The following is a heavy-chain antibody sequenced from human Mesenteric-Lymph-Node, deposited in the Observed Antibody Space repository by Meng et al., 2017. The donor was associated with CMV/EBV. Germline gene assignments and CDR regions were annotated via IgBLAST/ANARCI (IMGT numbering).Heavy chain of an antibody. Sequence: GGSLRLSCAASGFTFSSYEMNWVRLAPGKGLEWISKIGTSGNMIEYADSVKGRFTISRDNAKNSLYLQMNSLRAEDTAVYYCASGLRLYSSGWFYFDYWGQGTLVTVSS. V-gene: IGHV3-48*03. J-gene: IGHJ4*02. CDR3: ASGLRLYSSGWFYFDY. CDR2: IGTSGNMI. D-gene: IGHD6-19*01. CDR1: GFTFSSYE.